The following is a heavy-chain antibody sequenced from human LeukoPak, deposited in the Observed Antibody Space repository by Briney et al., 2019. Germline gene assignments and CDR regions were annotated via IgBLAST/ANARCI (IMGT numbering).Heavy chain of an antibody. D-gene: IGHD3-10*01. Sequence: GGSLRLSCAASGFTFSSYSMNWVRQAPGKGPEWVSSISSSSSYIYYADSVKGRFTISRDNAKNSLYLQMNSLRAEDTAVYYCARLRVRGVITKLDYYYGMDVWGQGTTVTVSS. CDR1: GFTFSSYS. CDR3: ARLRVRGVITKLDYYYGMDV. J-gene: IGHJ6*02. V-gene: IGHV3-21*01. CDR2: ISSSSSYI.